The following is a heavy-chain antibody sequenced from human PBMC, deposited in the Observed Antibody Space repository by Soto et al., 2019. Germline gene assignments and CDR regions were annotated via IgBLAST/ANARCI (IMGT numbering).Heavy chain of an antibody. J-gene: IGHJ4*02. CDR2: IDGSGSNT. D-gene: IGHD3-16*01. CDR1: GFTLRSYW. CDR3: ARGGHYDGVSYHPVGFDY. Sequence: PGGSLRLSCAASGFTLRSYWMHWVRQAPGGGLVWVSRIDGSGSNTFYADSVKGRFPISRDNAKNTLYLQMNNLSPEDTAVYYCARGGHYDGVSYHPVGFDYWGQGTQVTVSS. V-gene: IGHV3-74*01.